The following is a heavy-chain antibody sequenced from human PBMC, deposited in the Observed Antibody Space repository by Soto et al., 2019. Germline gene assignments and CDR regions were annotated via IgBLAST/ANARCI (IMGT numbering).Heavy chain of an antibody. J-gene: IGHJ6*02. D-gene: IGHD5-12*01. V-gene: IGHV1-18*01. Sequence: ASVKVSCKASGYTFTRSGISWVRQAPGQGPEWIGWISSYNGDTNYAQTFQGRVTMTTDTSTSTAYMELRSLRSDDTAAYYCARDGVAPYYNCWMDVWGQGTPVTVAS. CDR3: ARDGVAPYYNCWMDV. CDR2: ISSYNGDT. CDR1: GYTFTRSG.